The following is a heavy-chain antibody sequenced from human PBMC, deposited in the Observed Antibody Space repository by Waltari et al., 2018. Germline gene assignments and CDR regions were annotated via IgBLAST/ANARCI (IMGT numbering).Heavy chain of an antibody. J-gene: IGHJ4*02. CDR1: GFTFSNYS. D-gene: IGHD6-6*01. V-gene: IGHV3-23*03. CDR3: AKDAHIESSDHDFDY. Sequence: EVQLVESGGGLVRPGGSLRLSCAASGFTFSNYSMNWVRQAPGKGLEWVSVIYSGGSTYYADSVKGRFTISRDNSKNTLYLQMNSLRAEDTAVYYCAKDAHIESSDHDFDYWGQGTLVTVSS. CDR2: IYSGGST.